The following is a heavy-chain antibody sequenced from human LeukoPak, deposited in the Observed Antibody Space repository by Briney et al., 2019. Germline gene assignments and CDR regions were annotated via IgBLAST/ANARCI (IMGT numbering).Heavy chain of an antibody. J-gene: IGHJ6*02. CDR1: GFTVSSNY. Sequence: GALRLSCAVSGFTVSSNYMSWVRLAPGKGLEWVANIKQDGSEKYYVDSVKGRFTISRDNAKNSLYLQMNSLRAEDTAVYYCARVTAPAYYYYYGMDVWGQGTTVTVSS. D-gene: IGHD4-23*01. CDR2: IKQDGSEK. V-gene: IGHV3-7*03. CDR3: ARVTAPAYYYYYGMDV.